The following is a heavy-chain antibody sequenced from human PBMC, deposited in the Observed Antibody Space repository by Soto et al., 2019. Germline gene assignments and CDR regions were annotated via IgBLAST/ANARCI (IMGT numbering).Heavy chain of an antibody. V-gene: IGHV1-69*02. Sequence: SVKVCCKASGGTFSSYTISWVRQAPGQGLEWMGRIIPILGIANYAQKFQGRVTITADKSTCTAYMELSSLRSEDTAVYYCARGSVYYYDSSGYYLPWGQGTLVTVSS. CDR3: ARGSVYYYDSSGYYLP. D-gene: IGHD3-22*01. J-gene: IGHJ5*02. CDR2: IIPILGIA. CDR1: GGTFSSYT.